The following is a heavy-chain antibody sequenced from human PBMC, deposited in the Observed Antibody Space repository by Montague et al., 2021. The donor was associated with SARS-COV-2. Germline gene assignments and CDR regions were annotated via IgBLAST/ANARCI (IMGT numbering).Heavy chain of an antibody. D-gene: IGHD3-10*01. V-gene: IGHV2-70*11. CDR3: ARSSVVRGVSLDY. Sequence: PALVKPTQTLTLTCTFSGFSLSTSGMCVSWIRQPPGKALEWLARIDWDDDKHYSTSLKTRLAISKDTSKNQVVLTMTNMDPVDTATYYCARSSVVRGVSLDYWGQGTLVTVSS. CDR2: IDWDDDK. CDR1: GFSLSTSGMC. J-gene: IGHJ4*02.